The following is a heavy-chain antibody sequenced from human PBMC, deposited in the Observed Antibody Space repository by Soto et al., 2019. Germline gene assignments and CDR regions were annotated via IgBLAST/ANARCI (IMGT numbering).Heavy chain of an antibody. J-gene: IGHJ6*02. D-gene: IGHD2-21*02. CDR3: ARVYCGGDCYKGYYYYGMDV. CDR1: GFTFSSYA. CDR2: ISYDGSNK. Sequence: QVQLVESGGGVVQPGRSLRLSCAASGFTFSSYAMHWVRQAPGKGLEWVAVISYDGSNKYYADSVKGRFTISRDNSKNTLYLQMNSLRAEDTAVYHCARVYCGGDCYKGYYYYGMDVWGQGTTVTVSS. V-gene: IGHV3-30-3*01.